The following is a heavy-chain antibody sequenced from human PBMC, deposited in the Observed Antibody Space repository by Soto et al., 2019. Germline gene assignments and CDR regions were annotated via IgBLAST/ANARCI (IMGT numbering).Heavy chain of an antibody. CDR1: GGTFSSYA. D-gene: IGHD3-10*01. Sequence: SVKVSCKASGGTFSSYAISWVRQAPGQGLEWMGGIIPIFGTANYAQKFQGRVTITADESTSTAYMELSSLRSEDTAVYYCARDPDRNYYGSGSGPWDIWGQGTMVTVSS. J-gene: IGHJ3*02. V-gene: IGHV1-69*13. CDR3: ARDPDRNYYGSGSGPWDI. CDR2: IIPIFGTA.